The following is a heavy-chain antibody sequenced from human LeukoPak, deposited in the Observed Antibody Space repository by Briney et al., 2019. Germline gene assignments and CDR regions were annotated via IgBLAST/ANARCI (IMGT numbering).Heavy chain of an antibody. V-gene: IGHV4-59*01. CDR2: IYYSGTT. CDR3: ARRSSSWKNWFDP. D-gene: IGHD6-13*01. J-gene: IGHJ5*02. Sequence: SETLSLTCTVSGGSISSYYWSWIRQPPGKGLEWIGYIYYSGTTNYNPSLKSRVTMSVDMSKNQFSLKLSSVTAADTAVYYCARRSSSWKNWFDPWGQGTLVTVS. CDR1: GGSISSYY.